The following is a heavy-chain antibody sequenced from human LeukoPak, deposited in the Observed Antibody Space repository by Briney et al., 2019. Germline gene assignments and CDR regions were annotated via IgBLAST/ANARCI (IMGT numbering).Heavy chain of an antibody. D-gene: IGHD2/OR15-2a*01. CDR2: INTNTGNP. J-gene: IGHJ4*02. CDR1: GYTFPNYP. V-gene: IGHV7-4-1*02. Sequence: ASVKVSSKASGYTFPNYPMNWVRQAPGQGLEWIGWINTNTGNPTYAQGFTGRFVFSLDTSVTTAYLQISSLKGEDTAVYYCAKNTPSGSMDLWGQGTLVTVSS. CDR3: AKNTPSGSMDL.